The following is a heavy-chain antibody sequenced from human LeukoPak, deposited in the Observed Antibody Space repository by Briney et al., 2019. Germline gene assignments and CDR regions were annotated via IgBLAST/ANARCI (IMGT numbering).Heavy chain of an antibody. Sequence: GGSLRLSCAASGFTFSTYNMNWVRQAPGKGLEWVSSVTGSSTYIYYADSVKGRFTISRDNAKNSLSLQMDSLRAEDTAVYYCARDLYGDYGFDIWGQGTMVTVSS. CDR2: VTGSSTYI. J-gene: IGHJ3*02. V-gene: IGHV3-21*01. CDR1: GFTFSTYN. CDR3: ARDLYGDYGFDI. D-gene: IGHD4-17*01.